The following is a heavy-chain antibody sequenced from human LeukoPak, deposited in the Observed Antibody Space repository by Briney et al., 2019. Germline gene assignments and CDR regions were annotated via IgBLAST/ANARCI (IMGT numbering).Heavy chain of an antibody. Sequence: GGSLRLSCAASGFTVSSNYMSWVRQAPGKGLEWVSAISGTVGSTYYADSVKGRFTISRDNSKNTLYLQMNSLRAEDTAVYYCAKDRGSIAVAGIDYWGQGTLVTVSS. CDR3: AKDRGSIAVAGIDY. CDR1: GFTVSSNY. J-gene: IGHJ4*02. V-gene: IGHV3-23*01. CDR2: ISGTVGST. D-gene: IGHD6-19*01.